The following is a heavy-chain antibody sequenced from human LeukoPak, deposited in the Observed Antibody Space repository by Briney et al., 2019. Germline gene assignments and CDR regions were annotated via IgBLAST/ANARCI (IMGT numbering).Heavy chain of an antibody. CDR1: GFTFSSNW. J-gene: IGHJ4*02. Sequence: PGGSLRLSCAASGFTFSSNWMHWVRQAPGKGLVWVSRIYSDGSDTTYADSVKGRFTISRDNAKNSLYLQMNSLRAEDTAVYYCAREARVSYYFDYWGQGTLVTVSS. CDR2: IYSDGSDT. CDR3: AREARVSYYFDY. D-gene: IGHD3-16*02. V-gene: IGHV3-74*01.